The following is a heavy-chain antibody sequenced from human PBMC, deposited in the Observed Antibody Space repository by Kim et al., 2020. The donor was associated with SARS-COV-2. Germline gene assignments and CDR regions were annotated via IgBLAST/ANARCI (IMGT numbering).Heavy chain of an antibody. CDR2: ISGNGDAK. D-gene: IGHD3-22*01. V-gene: IGHV3-23*01. CDR3: AKSYDSSGYNFERGADY. Sequence: GGSLRLSCAASGFTFNNYCMSWVRQAPGKGLEWVSAISGNGDAKCDADSVRGRFTISRDNSKNTLYLQMNSLTAEDTAVYYCAKSYDSSGYNFERGADY. CDR1: GFTFNNYC. J-gene: IGHJ4*01.